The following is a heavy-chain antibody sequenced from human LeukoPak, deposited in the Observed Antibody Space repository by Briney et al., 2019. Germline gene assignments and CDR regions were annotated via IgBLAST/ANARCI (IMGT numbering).Heavy chain of an antibody. Sequence: GGSLRLSCAASGFTFSSYAMHWVRQAPGKGLEWVAVISYDGSNKYYADSVKGRFTISRDNSKNTLYLQMNSLRAEDTAVYYCARDRDYGGNPTGYWGQGTLVTVSS. D-gene: IGHD4-23*01. CDR2: ISYDGSNK. CDR1: GFTFSSYA. CDR3: ARDRDYGGNPTGY. V-gene: IGHV3-30-3*01. J-gene: IGHJ4*02.